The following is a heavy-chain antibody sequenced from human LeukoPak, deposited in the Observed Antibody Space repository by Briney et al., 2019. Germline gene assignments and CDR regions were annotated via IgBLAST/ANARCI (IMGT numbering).Heavy chain of an antibody. D-gene: IGHD2-2*01. CDR2: INPNSGGT. CDR3: ARSPKRDIVVVPAAKPHAFDI. J-gene: IGHJ3*02. CDR1: GYTFTGYY. V-gene: IGHV1-2*02. Sequence: ASVKVSCKASGYTFTGYYMHWVRQAPGQGLEWMGWINPNSGGTNYAQKFQGRVTMTRDTSISTAYMELSRLRSDDTAVYYCARSPKRDIVVVPAAKPHAFDIWGQGTMVTVSS.